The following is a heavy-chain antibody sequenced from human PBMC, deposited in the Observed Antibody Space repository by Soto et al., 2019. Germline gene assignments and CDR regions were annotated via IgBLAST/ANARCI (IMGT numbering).Heavy chain of an antibody. V-gene: IGHV3-23*04. CDR2: ISGSGGST. CDR1: GFTLSNYW. D-gene: IGHD6-6*01. CDR3: AKDAQYSSSPLDAFDI. J-gene: IGHJ3*02. Sequence: EVQLVESGGGLVQPGGSLRLSCAASGFTLSNYWMHWVRQAPGKGLVWVSAISGSGGSTYYADSVKGRFTISRDNSKNTLYLQMNSLRAEDTAVYYCAKDAQYSSSPLDAFDIWGQGTMVTVSS.